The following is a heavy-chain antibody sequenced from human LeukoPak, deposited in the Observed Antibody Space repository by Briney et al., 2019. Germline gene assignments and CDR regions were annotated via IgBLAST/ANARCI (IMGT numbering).Heavy chain of an antibody. J-gene: IGHJ4*02. CDR2: IRYDGSEK. V-gene: IGHV3-30*02. D-gene: IGHD3-3*01. CDR1: GFTFSSYG. Sequence: GGSLRLSCAASGFTFSSYGTHWVRQAPGKGPEWVAFIRYDGSEKYYADSVKGRFTISRDNSKNTLYLQMNSMRVEDTAVYYCAARDFWSGPASDYWGQGTLVTASS. CDR3: AARDFWSGPASDY.